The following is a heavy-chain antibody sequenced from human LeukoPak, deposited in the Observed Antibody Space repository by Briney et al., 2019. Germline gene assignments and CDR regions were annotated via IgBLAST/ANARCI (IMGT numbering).Heavy chain of an antibody. CDR2: IYAGGST. V-gene: IGHV3-53*01. Sequence: GGSLRLPCAASGFTVSSYYMRWVRQAPGKGLEWVSVIYAGGSTYYAGSVKGRFTISRDNSKNTVFLQMNSLRVEDTAVYYCAKDYEGRFWGQGTLVTVSS. D-gene: IGHD3-3*01. J-gene: IGHJ4*02. CDR3: AKDYEGRF. CDR1: GFTVSSYY.